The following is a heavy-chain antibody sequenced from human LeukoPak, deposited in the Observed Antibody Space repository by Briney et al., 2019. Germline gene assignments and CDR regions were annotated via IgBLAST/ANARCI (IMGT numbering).Heavy chain of an antibody. CDR3: ARVVALPAPPYMDV. CDR2: ISSGGSVK. J-gene: IGHJ6*03. D-gene: IGHD3-3*02. CDR1: GFNFSDYY. V-gene: IGHV3-11*01. Sequence: PGGSLRLSCTASGFNFSDYYMSWIRQAPGKGLEWVSYISSGGSVKYYADSVKGRVTISRDNAKNSLYLQMNSLRAEDTAVYYCARVVALPAPPYMDVWGKGTTVTVSS.